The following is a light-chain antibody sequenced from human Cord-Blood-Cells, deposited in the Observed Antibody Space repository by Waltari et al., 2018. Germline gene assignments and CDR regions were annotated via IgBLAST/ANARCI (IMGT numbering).Light chain of an antibody. CDR3: AAWDDSLSAF. CDR1: SSHIGRNY. V-gene: IGLV1-47*01. CDR2: RNN. J-gene: IGLJ2*01. Sequence: QSVLTQPPSSSGTPGQRVTISCSGSSSHIGRNYGHWYHQLPGTAPKLRTYRNNQRPSGVPDRFSGSKSGTSASLAISGLRSEDEADYYCAAWDDSLSAFFGGGTKLTVL.